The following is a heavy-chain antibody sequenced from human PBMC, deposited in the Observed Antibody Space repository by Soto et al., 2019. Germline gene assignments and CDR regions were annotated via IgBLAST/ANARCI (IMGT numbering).Heavy chain of an antibody. V-gene: IGHV1-8*01. CDR3: SREVNFYGLDV. CDR2: MNPNSGNT. J-gene: IGHJ6*02. CDR1: GYTFTIYD. Sequence: ASLKVSCKASGYTFTIYDINWVLQATGQGLEWMGWMNPNSGNTGYAQKFQGRVTMTRNTSISTAYMELSSLRSEDTAVYYCSREVNFYGLDVWGQGTTVTVSS.